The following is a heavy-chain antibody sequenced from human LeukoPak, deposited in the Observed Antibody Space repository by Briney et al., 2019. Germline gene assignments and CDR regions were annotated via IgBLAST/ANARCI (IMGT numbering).Heavy chain of an antibody. Sequence: PSQTLSLTCAVSGGSLSSGGYSWSWIRQPPGKGLEWIGYIYHSGNTYYNPSLKSRVTISVDRSKNQFSLKLSSVTAADTAVYYCARVKGNDILTGYYFDYWGQGTLVTVSS. D-gene: IGHD3-9*01. CDR3: ARVKGNDILTGYYFDY. CDR1: GGSLSSGGYS. CDR2: IYHSGNT. J-gene: IGHJ4*02. V-gene: IGHV4-30-2*01.